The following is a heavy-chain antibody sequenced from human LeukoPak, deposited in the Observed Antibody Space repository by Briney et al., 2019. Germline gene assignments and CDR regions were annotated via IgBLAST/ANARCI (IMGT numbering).Heavy chain of an antibody. J-gene: IGHJ4*02. V-gene: IGHV3-9*01. Sequence: PGRSLRLSCAASGFTFDDYAMHWVRQAPGKGLEWVSGISWNSGSIGYADSVKGRFTISRDNAKNSLYLQMNSLRAEDTAVYYCARDHPRYDYVWGSYRPLDYWGQGTLVTVSS. CDR2: ISWNSGSI. D-gene: IGHD3-16*02. CDR3: ARDHPRYDYVWGSYRPLDY. CDR1: GFTFDDYA.